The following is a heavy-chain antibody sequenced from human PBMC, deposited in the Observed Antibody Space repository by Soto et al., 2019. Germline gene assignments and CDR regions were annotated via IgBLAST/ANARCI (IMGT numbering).Heavy chain of an antibody. D-gene: IGHD6-6*01. Sequence: GWSLRLSCASSVFTFICNWMSWVRQAPGRGLEWVANIKPDGSGKYYLDSVRGRFTISRDNAENSLFLQIDSLRVEDTAVYYCARDVGVQELDYWGQGTLVTVSS. V-gene: IGHV3-7*01. CDR2: IKPDGSGK. CDR1: VFTFICNW. CDR3: ARDVGVQELDY. J-gene: IGHJ4*02.